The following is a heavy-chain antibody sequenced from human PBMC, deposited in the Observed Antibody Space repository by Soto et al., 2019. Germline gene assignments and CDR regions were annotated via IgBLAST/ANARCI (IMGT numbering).Heavy chain of an antibody. V-gene: IGHV1-18*01. J-gene: IGHJ4*02. Sequence: GASVKVSCKASGYTFTSYGISWVRQAPGQGLEWMGWISAYNGNTNYAQKLQGRVTMTTDTSTSTAYMELRSLRSDDTAVYYCARVPSSWYCSGGSCYFDYWGQGTLVTVSS. CDR1: GYTFTSYG. CDR3: ARVPSSWYCSGGSCYFDY. D-gene: IGHD2-15*01. CDR2: ISAYNGNT.